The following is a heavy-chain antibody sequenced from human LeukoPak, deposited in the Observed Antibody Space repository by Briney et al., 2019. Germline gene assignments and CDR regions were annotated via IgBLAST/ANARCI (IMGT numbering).Heavy chain of an antibody. D-gene: IGHD2-2*01. V-gene: IGHV3-23*01. CDR3: AKTTGGAYCSSTSCSGNIDY. Sequence: GSLRLSCAASGFTFSSYAMSWVRQAPGKGLERVSAISGSGGSTCYAGSVKGRFTISRDNSKNTLYLQMNSLRAEDTAVYYCAKTTGGAYCSSTSCSGNIDYWGQGTLVTVSS. J-gene: IGHJ4*02. CDR2: ISGSGGST. CDR1: GFTFSSYA.